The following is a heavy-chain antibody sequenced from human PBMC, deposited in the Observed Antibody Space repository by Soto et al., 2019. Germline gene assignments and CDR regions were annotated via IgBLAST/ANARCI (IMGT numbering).Heavy chain of an antibody. CDR2: INPKSRRT. J-gene: IGHJ4*02. V-gene: IGHV1-2*02. Sequence: SVKVSCKASGDTFTANYIHWVRQAPGQGFVLMGCINPKSRRTQFPQKFQGRVTMTRDTSLSTVYMALTRLTADDTAVYYCARDMAMGGGSAGFDYLAQGTLVNGSS. CDR3: ARDMAMGGGSAGFDY. D-gene: IGHD1-26*01. CDR1: GDTFTANY.